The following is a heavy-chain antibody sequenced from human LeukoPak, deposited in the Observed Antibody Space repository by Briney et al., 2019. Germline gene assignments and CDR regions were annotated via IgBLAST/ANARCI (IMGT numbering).Heavy chain of an antibody. Sequence: SETLSLTCTVSGGSFSSGGYYWSWIRQHPGKGLEWIGYIFYSGTTYYNPSLKSRVIIPVDASKNQFSLRLSSVTAADTAVYYCARDLGGLGKIDYWGQGTLVTVSS. CDR3: ARDLGGLGKIDY. J-gene: IGHJ4*02. CDR1: GGSFSSGGYY. CDR2: IFYSGTT. V-gene: IGHV4-31*03. D-gene: IGHD7-27*01.